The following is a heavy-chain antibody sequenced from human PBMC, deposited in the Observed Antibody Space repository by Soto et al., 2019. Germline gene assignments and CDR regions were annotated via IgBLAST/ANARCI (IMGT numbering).Heavy chain of an antibody. CDR3: TSPHQLRGSVDL. Sequence: EVQLVESGGGLVQPGGSLKLSCAASGFTFSGSAMHWVRQASGKGLEWVGRIRSKANSYATAYAASVKGRFTISSDDSKNTADQQTICLKTEDTAVYYCTSPHQLRGSVDLWGRGPLVTVSS. V-gene: IGHV3-73*01. CDR1: GFTFSGSA. D-gene: IGHD3-16*01. CDR2: IRSKANSYAT. J-gene: IGHJ2*01.